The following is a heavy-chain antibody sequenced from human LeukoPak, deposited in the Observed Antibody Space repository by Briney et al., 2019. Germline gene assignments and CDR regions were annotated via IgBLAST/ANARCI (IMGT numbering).Heavy chain of an antibody. CDR2: TYYRYKLYN. D-gene: IGHD5-24*01. J-gene: IGHJ4*02. CDR1: GDSFSSNSAA. CDR3: ARADRYNFIVAY. Sequence: SQTLSLTCAISGDSFSSNSAAWDWIRQSPSRGLEWVGRTYYRYKLYNDYAVSVKSLITITPDTSNNQCSLQLNSVTPEDTAVYYCARADRYNFIVAYWGQGTLVTVSS. V-gene: IGHV6-1*01.